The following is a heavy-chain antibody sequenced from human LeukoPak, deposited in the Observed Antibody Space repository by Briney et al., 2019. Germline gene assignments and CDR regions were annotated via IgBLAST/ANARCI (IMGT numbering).Heavy chain of an antibody. J-gene: IGHJ5*02. CDR2: IYYSGST. V-gene: IGHV4-39*07. D-gene: IGHD3-3*01. Sequence: PSETLSLTCTVSGGSISSSSYYWGWIRQPPGKGLEWIGSIYYSGSTYYNPSLKSRVTISVDTSKNQFSLKLSSVTAADTAVYYCARDQDLEWFRWFDPWGQGTLVTVSS. CDR3: ARDQDLEWFRWFDP. CDR1: GGSISSSSYY.